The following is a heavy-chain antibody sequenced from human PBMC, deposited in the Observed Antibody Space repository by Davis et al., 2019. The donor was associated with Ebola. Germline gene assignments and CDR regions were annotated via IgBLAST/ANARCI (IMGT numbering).Heavy chain of an antibody. V-gene: IGHV1-18*01. J-gene: IGHJ6*02. CDR2: ISAYNGNT. D-gene: IGHD6-6*01. Sequence: ASVKVSCKASGYTFTSYGITWVRQAPGQGLEWMGWISAYNGNTNYAQKLQGRVTMTTDTSTSTAYMELRSLRSDDTAVYYCARGRPVSSSSSWGIYYYYYGMDVWGQGTTVTVSS. CDR1: GYTFTSYG. CDR3: ARGRPVSSSSSWGIYYYYYGMDV.